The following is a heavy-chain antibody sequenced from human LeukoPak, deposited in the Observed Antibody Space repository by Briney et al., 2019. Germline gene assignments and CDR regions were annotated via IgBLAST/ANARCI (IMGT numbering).Heavy chain of an antibody. CDR3: AKGIAAAGIEYFDY. CDR2: ISYDGSNK. J-gene: IGHJ4*02. CDR1: GFTSSSYG. Sequence: GRSLRLSCAASGFTSSSYGMHWVRQAPGKGLEWVAVISYDGSNKYYADSVKGRFTISRDNSKNTLYLQMNSLRAEDTAVYYCAKGIAAAGIEYFDYWGQGTLVTVSS. D-gene: IGHD6-13*01. V-gene: IGHV3-30*18.